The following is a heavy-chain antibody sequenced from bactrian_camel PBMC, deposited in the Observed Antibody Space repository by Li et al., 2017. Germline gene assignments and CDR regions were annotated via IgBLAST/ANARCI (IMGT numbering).Heavy chain of an antibody. CDR1: GSTASNNNV. Sequence: HVQLVESGGGSVQAGGSLRLSCVASGSTASNNNVMGWYRQAPGNECEMVSRISINGKTHYPDSVKGRFTISHDNAKNTLYLHMSSLKPEDTAVYYCAAQVLSFACYFGSWPDRSEYNYWGQGTQVTVS. J-gene: IGHJ4*01. CDR3: AAQVLSFACYFGSWPDRSEYNY. CDR2: ISINGKT. D-gene: IGHD1*01. V-gene: IGHV3S53*01.